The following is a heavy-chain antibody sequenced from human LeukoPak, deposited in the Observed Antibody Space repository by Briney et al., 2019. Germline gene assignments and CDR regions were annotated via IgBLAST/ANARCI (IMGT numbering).Heavy chain of an antibody. CDR1: GFTFSSYA. CDR3: ARDLEHV. CDR2: ISGSGGRT. Sequence: GGSLRLSCAASGFTFSSYAMSWVRQAPGKGLEWVSVISGSGGRTYYADSVKGRFTISRDNAKNSLYLQMNSLRAEDTAVYYCARDLEHVWGKGTTVTVSS. J-gene: IGHJ6*04. V-gene: IGHV3-23*01.